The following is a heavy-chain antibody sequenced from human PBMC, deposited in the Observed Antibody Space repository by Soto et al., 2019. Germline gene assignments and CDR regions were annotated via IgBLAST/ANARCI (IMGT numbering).Heavy chain of an antibody. V-gene: IGHV4-31*03. Sequence: SDTLSLTCTVSGGSISSGGYYWSWIRQHPGKGLEWIGYIYYSGSTYYNPSLKSRVTISVDTSKNQFSLKLSSVTAADTAVYYCARDNDSFGMDVWGQGTTVTVSS. D-gene: IGHD2-8*01. CDR2: IYYSGST. CDR1: GGSISSGGYY. J-gene: IGHJ6*02. CDR3: ARDNDSFGMDV.